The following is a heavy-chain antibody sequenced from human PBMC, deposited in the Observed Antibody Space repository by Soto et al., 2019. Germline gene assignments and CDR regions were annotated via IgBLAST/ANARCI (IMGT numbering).Heavy chain of an antibody. CDR2: INAGNGNT. D-gene: IGHD6-6*01. V-gene: IGHV1-3*05. J-gene: IGHJ4*02. CDR1: GYTFTSYA. CDR3: ARVRSYSSSSRGYFDY. Sequence: QVQLVQSGAEEKKPGASVKVSCKASGYTFTSYAMHWVRQAPGQRLEWMGWINAGNGNTKYSQKFQGRVTITRDTSASTAYMELSSLRSEDTAVYYCARVRSYSSSSRGYFDYWGQGTLVTVSS.